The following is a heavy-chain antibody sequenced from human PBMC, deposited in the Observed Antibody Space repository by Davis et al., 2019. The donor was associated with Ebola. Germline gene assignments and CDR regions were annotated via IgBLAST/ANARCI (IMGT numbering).Heavy chain of an antibody. D-gene: IGHD6-13*01. V-gene: IGHV3-49*04. Sequence: GESLKISCATSGFTSGAYCMSWVSQAPGKRLEWVAFLKSNASGRPTEYAASVKGRFTISRDDSKSIAYLQMNSLKTEDTAEYYCTRSFEYSSRWYTGIDSWGQGTLVTVSS. CDR3: TRSFEYSSRWYTGIDS. CDR1: GFTSGAYC. J-gene: IGHJ4*02. CDR2: LKSNASGRPT.